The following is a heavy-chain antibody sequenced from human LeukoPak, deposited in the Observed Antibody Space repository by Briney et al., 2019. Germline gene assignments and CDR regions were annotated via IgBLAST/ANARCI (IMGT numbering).Heavy chain of an antibody. Sequence: SETLSLTCTVSGGSISSYYWSWIRQPPGKGLEWIGYIYYSGSTNYNPSLKSRVTISVDTTKKQFSLKLSSVTAADTAVYYCARSRTTYYYYYMDVWGKGTTVTVSS. D-gene: IGHD4-17*01. J-gene: IGHJ6*03. CDR3: ARSRTTYYYYYMDV. CDR2: IYYSGST. V-gene: IGHV4-59*01. CDR1: GGSISSYY.